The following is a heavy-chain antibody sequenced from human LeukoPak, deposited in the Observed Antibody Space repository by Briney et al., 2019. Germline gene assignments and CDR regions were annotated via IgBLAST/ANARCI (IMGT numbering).Heavy chain of an antibody. Sequence: GGSLRLSCAVSGFTFSSYCMNWVRQAPGKGLEWVSYVSDSSSTSTKSYAASVKGRFTISRDNARNSLYLQMNSLRVEDTAVYYCARDRDSGTYRGAFDYWGQGILVTVSS. J-gene: IGHJ4*02. CDR3: ARDRDSGTYRGAFDY. CDR1: GFTFSSYC. CDR2: VSDSSSTSTK. V-gene: IGHV3-48*01. D-gene: IGHD1-26*01.